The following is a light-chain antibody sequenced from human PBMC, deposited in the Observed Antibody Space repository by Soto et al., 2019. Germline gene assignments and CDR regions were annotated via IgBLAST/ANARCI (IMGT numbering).Light chain of an antibody. CDR2: KAS. CDR1: QSISSW. Sequence: DIQMTQSPSTLSASVGDRVTITCRASQSISSWLAWYQQKPGKAPKLLIYKASSLESGVPSRFSGSGSGTEFTLTISSMQPDDFATYYCHQYNRYWTFGQGNKVEIK. V-gene: IGKV1-5*03. CDR3: HQYNRYWT. J-gene: IGKJ1*01.